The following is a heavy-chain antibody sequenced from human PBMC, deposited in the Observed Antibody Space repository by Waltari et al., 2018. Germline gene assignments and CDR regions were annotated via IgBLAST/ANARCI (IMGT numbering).Heavy chain of an antibody. CDR1: GGSISSSRYY. J-gene: IGHJ4*02. V-gene: IGHV4-39*01. Sequence: QLQLQESGPGLVKPSETLSLPCTVSGGSISSSRYYWGWIRQPPGKGLEWIGSIYYSGSTYYNPSLKSRVTISVDTSKNQFSLKLSSVTAADTAVYYCVRAMVRGVIDYWGQGTLVTVSS. CDR2: IYYSGST. CDR3: VRAMVRGVIDY. D-gene: IGHD3-10*01.